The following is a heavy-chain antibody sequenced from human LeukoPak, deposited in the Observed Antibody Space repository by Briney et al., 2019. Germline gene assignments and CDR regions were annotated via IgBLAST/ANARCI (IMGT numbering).Heavy chain of an antibody. CDR3: ARDSSGYLESFDY. CDR2: IFATGNT. V-gene: IGHV4-4*07. J-gene: IGHJ4*02. D-gene: IGHD3-22*01. CDR1: GDSMNISF. Sequence: SETLSLTCTVSGDSMNISFWCCIRPPARTGLAWIGRIFATGNTNYNPSLKSRVTMSVDTSKNQFSLDLSSVTAADTAVYFCARDSSGYLESFDYWGQGTLVTVSS.